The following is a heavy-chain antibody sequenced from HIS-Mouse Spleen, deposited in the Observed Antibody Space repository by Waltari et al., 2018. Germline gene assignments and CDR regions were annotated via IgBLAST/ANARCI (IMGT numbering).Heavy chain of an antibody. V-gene: IGHV4-34*01. CDR3: ARGTYYYGSGSLSFDY. CDR2: INHSGST. Sequence: QVQLQQWGAGLLKPSETLSLTCAVYGGSFSGYYWSWYRQPPGKGMEWIGEINHSGSTNYHPSLKSRVTISVDTSKNQFSLKLSSVTAADTAVYYCARGTYYYGSGSLSFDYWGQGTLVTVSS. J-gene: IGHJ4*02. D-gene: IGHD3-10*01. CDR1: GGSFSGYY.